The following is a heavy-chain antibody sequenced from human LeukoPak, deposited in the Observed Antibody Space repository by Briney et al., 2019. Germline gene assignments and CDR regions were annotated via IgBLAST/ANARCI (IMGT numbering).Heavy chain of an antibody. CDR1: GFTFSSYA. V-gene: IGHV3-23*01. CDR3: AKTTTGYSSGRYPGWPVDY. D-gene: IGHD6-19*01. Sequence: GGSLRLSCAASGFTFSSYAVSWVRQAPGKGLEWVSAISGSGGGTYYADSVKGRFTISRDNSKDTVYLQMNSLSTEDTAVYYCAKTTTGYSSGRYPGWPVDYWGQGTLVTVSS. CDR2: ISGSGGGT. J-gene: IGHJ4*02.